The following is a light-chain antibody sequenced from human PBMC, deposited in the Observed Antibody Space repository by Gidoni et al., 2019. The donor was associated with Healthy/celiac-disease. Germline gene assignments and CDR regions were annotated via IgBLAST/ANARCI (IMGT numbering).Light chain of an antibody. V-gene: IGKV3-15*01. CDR1: QSVSSN. J-gene: IGKJ2*01. CDR2: GAS. CDR3: QQYNNWPPYT. Sequence: EIVMTQSPATLSVSPGERATLSCRASQSVSSNLAWYQQKPCQAPRLLIYGASTRATGIPARCSGSGSGTEFTLTISSLQSEDFAVYYCQQYNNWPPYTFGQGTKLEIK.